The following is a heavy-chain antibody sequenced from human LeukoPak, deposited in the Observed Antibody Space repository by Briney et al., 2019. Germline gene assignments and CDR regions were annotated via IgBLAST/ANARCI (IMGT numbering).Heavy chain of an antibody. D-gene: IGHD3-10*01. CDR1: GGSISSYY. CDR3: ARSNPPITMVRGVTGFWFDP. Sequence: SETLSLTCTVSGGSISSYYWSWIRQPPGKGLESIGYIYYSGSTNYNPSLKSRVTISVDTSKNQFSLKLSSVTAADTAVYYCARSNPPITMVRGVTGFWFDPWGQGTLVTVSS. V-gene: IGHV4-59*01. J-gene: IGHJ5*02. CDR2: IYYSGST.